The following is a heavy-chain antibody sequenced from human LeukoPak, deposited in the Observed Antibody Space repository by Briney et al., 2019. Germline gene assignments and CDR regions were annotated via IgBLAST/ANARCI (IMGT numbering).Heavy chain of an antibody. D-gene: IGHD2-15*01. V-gene: IGHV4-59*11. CDR3: ATTRYCGSSSCWGFDY. J-gene: IGHJ4*02. Sequence: SETLSLTCTVSGGSISGHHWSWIRQSPGKGLDWIGYIYYNGTTTYNPSLKSRVTISVDTSNNQFSLRLSSVTAADTAVYYCATTRYCGSSSCWGFDYWGQGILVTVSS. CDR1: GGSISGHH. CDR2: IYYNGTT.